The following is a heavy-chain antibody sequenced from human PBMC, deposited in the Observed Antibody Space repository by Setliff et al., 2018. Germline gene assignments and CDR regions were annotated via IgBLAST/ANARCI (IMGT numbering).Heavy chain of an antibody. CDR1: GITFKNAW. D-gene: IGHD2-15*01. CDR3: ARGVVVVVAATSNYFDP. V-gene: IGHV3-15*01. CDR2: IKSSLEGATS. J-gene: IGHJ5*02. Sequence: AGGSLRLSCSVSGITFKNAWMTWVRQAPGKGPEWVGRIKSSLEGATSDYADSVKGRFTIARDNSKNAVYLQMNSLRAEDTAEYYCARGVVVVVAATSNYFDPWGQGTLVTVSS.